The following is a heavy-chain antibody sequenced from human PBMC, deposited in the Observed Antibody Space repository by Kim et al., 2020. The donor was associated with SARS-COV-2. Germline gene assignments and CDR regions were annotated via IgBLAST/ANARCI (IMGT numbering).Heavy chain of an antibody. CDR1: GGSVSSGDYY. CDR3: AGYYGDPDWLAP. CDR2: IYHSEGVYTYNET. D-gene: IGHD4-17*01. V-gene: IGHV4-30-4*01. J-gene: IGHJ5*02. Sequence: SETLSLTCTVSGGSVSSGDYYWSWIRQRPGKGLEWIGNIYHSEGVYTYNETYYNPSLKSRIIISVDTSKNQFSLRLTSVTVADTAVYYCAGYYGDPDWLAPWGQGSLVTVPP.